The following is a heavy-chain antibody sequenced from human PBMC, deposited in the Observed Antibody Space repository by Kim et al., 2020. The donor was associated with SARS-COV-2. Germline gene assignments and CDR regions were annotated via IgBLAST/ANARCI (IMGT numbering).Heavy chain of an antibody. D-gene: IGHD6-19*01. CDR1: GFTFSSYG. J-gene: IGHJ4*02. CDR3: GKDPEQWLVSRY. Sequence: GGSLRLSCEASGFTFSSYGMSWVRQAPGKGLEWVSGISGSGGSTYYAGSVKGRFTISRDNSKNILYLQMNSLRAEDTAVYYCGKDPEQWLVSRYWGQGTLVTVSS. CDR2: ISGSGGST. V-gene: IGHV3-23*01.